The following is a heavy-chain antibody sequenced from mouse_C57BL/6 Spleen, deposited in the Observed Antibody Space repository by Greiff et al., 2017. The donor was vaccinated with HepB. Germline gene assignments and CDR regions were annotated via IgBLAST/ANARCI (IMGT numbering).Heavy chain of an antibody. CDR1: GFTFSDYG. J-gene: IGHJ2*01. CDR2: ISSGSSTI. Sequence: EVMLVESGGGLVKPGGSLKLSGAASGFTFSDYGMHWVRQAPEKGLEWVAYISSGSSTIYYADTVKGRFTISRDNAKNTLFLQMTSLRSEDTAMYYCARTGGPITTYFDYWGQGTTLTVSS. D-gene: IGHD1-2*01. CDR3: ARTGGPITTYFDY. V-gene: IGHV5-17*01.